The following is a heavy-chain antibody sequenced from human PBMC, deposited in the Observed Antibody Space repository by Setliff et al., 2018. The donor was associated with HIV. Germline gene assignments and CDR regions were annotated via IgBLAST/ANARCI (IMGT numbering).Heavy chain of an antibody. CDR1: GFTFSTYW. D-gene: IGHD1-26*01. CDR3: ATDCAVVGGTGSLDS. CDR2: IKQDGSEK. V-gene: IGHV3-7*05. J-gene: IGHJ4*02. Sequence: GGSLRLSCAASGFTFSTYWMSWVRQAPGKGLEWVANIKQDGSEKNYMDSMKGRFTISRDNAKNSLYLQMNSLRVEDTAVYYCATDCAVVGGTGSLDSWGQGTLVTVSS.